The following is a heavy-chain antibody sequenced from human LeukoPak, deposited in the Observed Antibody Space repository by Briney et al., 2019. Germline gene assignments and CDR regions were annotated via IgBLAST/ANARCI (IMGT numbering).Heavy chain of an antibody. CDR3: ARAHYFDSWTFDY. V-gene: IGHV1-69*05. J-gene: IGHJ4*02. Sequence: ASVKVSCKASGGTFSSYAISWVRQAPGQGLEWRGRIIPIFGTANYAQKFQGRVTITTDESTSTAYMELSSLRSEDTAVYYCARAHYFDSWTFDYWGQGTLVTVSS. CDR1: GGTFSSYA. CDR2: IIPIFGTA. D-gene: IGHD6-13*01.